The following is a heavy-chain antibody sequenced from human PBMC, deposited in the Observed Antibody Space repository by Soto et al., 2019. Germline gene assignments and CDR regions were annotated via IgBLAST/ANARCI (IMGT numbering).Heavy chain of an antibody. CDR2: ISAYNGNT. D-gene: IGHD6-25*01. CDR1: GYTFTSYG. V-gene: IGHV1-18*01. J-gene: IGHJ4*02. Sequence: QAQLVQSGAEVKKPGASVKVSCKASGYTFTSYGISWVRQAPGQGLEWMGWISAYNGNTNYAQKLQGRVTMTTDTSTSTAYMELRSLRSDDTAVYYCARDKGKGVRLRSTPGRVDYWGQGTLVTVSS. CDR3: ARDKGKGVRLRSTPGRVDY.